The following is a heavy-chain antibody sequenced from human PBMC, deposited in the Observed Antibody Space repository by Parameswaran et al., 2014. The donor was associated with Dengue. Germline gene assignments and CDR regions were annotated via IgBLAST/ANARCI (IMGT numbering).Heavy chain of an antibody. Sequence: WIRQPPGKGLEWIGDIIYTGRTKTNPSLKSQITMSVDTSKSQISLKLSSVTAADTAVYYCARARGSPWYFDLWGRGTLVTVSS. V-gene: IGHV4-34*12. D-gene: IGHD3-10*01. CDR3: ARARGSPWYFDL. CDR2: IIYTGRT. J-gene: IGHJ2*01.